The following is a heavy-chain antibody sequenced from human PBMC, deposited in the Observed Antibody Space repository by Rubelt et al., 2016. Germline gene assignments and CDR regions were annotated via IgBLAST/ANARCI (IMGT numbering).Heavy chain of an antibody. CDR1: GGSISSSSYY. Sequence: QLQLQESGPGLVKPSETLSLTCTVSGGSISSSSYYWGWIRQPPGKGLEWIGSIYYSGSTYYNPSLKSRVTISVDTSKNQFSLKLSSVTAADTAVYYCARFYYYDSSGSAYYFDYWGQGTLVTVSS. J-gene: IGHJ4*02. D-gene: IGHD3-22*01. V-gene: IGHV4-39*07. CDR3: ARFYYYDSSGSAYYFDY. CDR2: IYYSGST.